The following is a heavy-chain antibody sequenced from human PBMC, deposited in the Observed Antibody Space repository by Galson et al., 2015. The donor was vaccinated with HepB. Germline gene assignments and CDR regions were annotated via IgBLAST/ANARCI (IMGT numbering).Heavy chain of an antibody. CDR3: AKKSRADYGDYGLGLDYYYMDV. J-gene: IGHJ6*03. V-gene: IGHV3-23*01. CDR2: ISGSGGST. Sequence: SLRLSCAASGFTFSSYAMSWVRQAPGKGLEWVSAISGSGGSTYYADSVKGRFTISRDNSKNTLYLQMNSLRAEDTAVYYCAKKSRADYGDYGLGLDYYYMDVWGKGTTVTVSS. D-gene: IGHD4-17*01. CDR1: GFTFSSYA.